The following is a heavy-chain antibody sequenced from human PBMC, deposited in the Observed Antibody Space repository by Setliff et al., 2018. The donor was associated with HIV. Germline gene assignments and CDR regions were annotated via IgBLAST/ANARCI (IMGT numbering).Heavy chain of an antibody. CDR2: IYSGGTP. D-gene: IGHD6-19*01. J-gene: IGHJ4*02. V-gene: IGHV3-66*02. CDR1: GFRVTDTY. CDR3: ASYHSVGVADTDF. Sequence: GGSLRLSCEASGFRVTDTYMAWVRQAPGKGLEWVTVIYSGGTPDYAAFVKGRFTISRDISKNTIYLQMNSLRPEDTAVYYCASYHSVGVADTDFWAQGTLVTVSS.